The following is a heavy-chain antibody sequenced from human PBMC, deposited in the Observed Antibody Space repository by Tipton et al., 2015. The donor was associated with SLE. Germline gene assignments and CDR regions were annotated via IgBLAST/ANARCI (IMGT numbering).Heavy chain of an antibody. CDR3: ARENNWFDP. CDR2: INHSGST. J-gene: IGHJ5*02. V-gene: IGHV4-34*01. CDR1: GGSFSDYY. Sequence: TLSLTCAVYGGSFSDYYWSWIRQPPGKGLEWIGEINHSGSTNYNPSLKSRVTISVDTSQNQFSLNLSSVTAADTAVYYCARENNWFDPWGQGTLVTVSS.